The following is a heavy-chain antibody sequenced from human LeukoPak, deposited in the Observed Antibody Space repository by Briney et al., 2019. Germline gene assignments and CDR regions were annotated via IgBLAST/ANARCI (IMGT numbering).Heavy chain of an antibody. CDR3: ARRPPNDAFDI. CDR2: IYYSGST. V-gene: IGHV4-59*08. Sequence: SETLSLTCTVSGGSISSYYWSWIRQPPGKGLEWIGYIYYSGSTNYNPSLKSRVTISVDTSKNQFSLKLSSVTAADTAVYYCARRPPNDAFDIWGQGTMVTVSS. J-gene: IGHJ3*02. CDR1: GGSISSYY.